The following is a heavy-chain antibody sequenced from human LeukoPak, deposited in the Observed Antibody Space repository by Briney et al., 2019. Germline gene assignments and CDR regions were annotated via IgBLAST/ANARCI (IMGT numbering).Heavy chain of an antibody. CDR3: ARKATGTTAGWFDP. V-gene: IGHV3-30-3*01. J-gene: IGHJ5*02. CDR2: ISYDGSNK. Sequence: PGRSLRLSCAASGFTFSSYAMHWVRQAPGKGLEWVAVISYDGSNKYYADSVKGRFTISRDNSKNTLYLQMNSLRSEDTAVYYCARKATGTTAGWFDPWGQGTLVTVSS. D-gene: IGHD1-1*01. CDR1: GFTFSSYA.